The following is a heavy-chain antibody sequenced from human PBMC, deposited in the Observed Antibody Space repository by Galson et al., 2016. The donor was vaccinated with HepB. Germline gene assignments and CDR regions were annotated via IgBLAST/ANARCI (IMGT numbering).Heavy chain of an antibody. Sequence: SLRLSCAASGFTFSCCGMHWVRQAPGKGLEWVAVTWHDGSDEGYADFVKGRFTISRDNSKNTLYLYMNNLRAEDTAVYYCARPSSRLEVFGGDAFDIWGQGTLVTVSS. D-gene: IGHD4-23*01. CDR1: GFTFSCCG. CDR2: TWHDGSDE. V-gene: IGHV3-33*08. CDR3: ARPSSRLEVFGGDAFDI. J-gene: IGHJ3*02.